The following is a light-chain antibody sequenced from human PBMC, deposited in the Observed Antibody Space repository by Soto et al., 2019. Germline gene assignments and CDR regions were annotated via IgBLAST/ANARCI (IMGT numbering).Light chain of an antibody. Sequence: DIQMTQSPTSLSASVGDRVTITCRASQGIRNYVAWYQQIPGKAPKRLIYAASTLQTRVPSRFSGSGSGTDFTLTINGLQPEDVATYSCQEYSSIPVFGPGTKVEIK. CDR3: QEYSSIPV. J-gene: IGKJ3*01. V-gene: IGKV1-27*01. CDR1: QGIRNY. CDR2: AAS.